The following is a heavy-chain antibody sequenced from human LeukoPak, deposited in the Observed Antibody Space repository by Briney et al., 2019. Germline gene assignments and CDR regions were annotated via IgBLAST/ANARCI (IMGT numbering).Heavy chain of an antibody. CDR3: ARDKGYYCDDYFVC. Sequence: GGSLRLSCAASGFTFSSYSMNWVRQAPGKGLEWVSSISSSSSYIYYADSVTGRFTITSDNAKNSPYLQLHGRSAEDTALFFCARDKGYYCDDYFVCWLQGTLVSV. V-gene: IGHV3-21*01. J-gene: IGHJ4*02. D-gene: IGHD4-17*01. CDR2: ISSSSSYI. CDR1: GFTFSSYS.